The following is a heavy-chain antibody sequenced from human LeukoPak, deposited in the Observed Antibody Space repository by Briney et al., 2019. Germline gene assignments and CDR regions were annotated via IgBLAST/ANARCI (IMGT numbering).Heavy chain of an antibody. V-gene: IGHV3-7*04. Sequence: GGSLRLSCAASGLTFSSYWMTWVRQAPGKGLEWVATIKYDGSETYYVDSVRGRFSISRDKAKTSLYLQMNSLRAEDTAVYYCARDSTSSNYWGQGTLVTVSS. CDR2: IKYDGSET. CDR3: ARDSTSSNY. CDR1: GLTFSSYW. J-gene: IGHJ4*02.